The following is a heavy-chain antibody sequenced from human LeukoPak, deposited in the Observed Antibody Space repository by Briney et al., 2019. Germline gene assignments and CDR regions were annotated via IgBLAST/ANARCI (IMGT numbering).Heavy chain of an antibody. CDR1: GYTFTSYG. CDR2: ISAYNGNT. D-gene: IGHD3-3*01. Sequence: ASVKVSCKASGYTFTSYGISWVRQAPGQGLEWMGWISAYNGNTNYAQKLQGRVTMTTDTSTSTAYMELRSLRSDDTAVYYCARVPRYDFWSGYYRIDYWGQGTLVTVSS. J-gene: IGHJ4*02. CDR3: ARVPRYDFWSGYYRIDY. V-gene: IGHV1-18*01.